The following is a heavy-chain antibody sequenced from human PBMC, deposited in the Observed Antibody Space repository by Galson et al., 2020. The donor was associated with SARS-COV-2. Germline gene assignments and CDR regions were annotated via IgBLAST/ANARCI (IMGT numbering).Heavy chain of an antibody. D-gene: IGHD4-17*01. Sequence: GGSLRLSCAVSGFTFSNFALSWVRQAPGKGLEWVSGIRGNGDSADYADSVKGRFTISRDNSKNTLYLQMNSLRAEDTAVYFCAKEGGDYGDYAPYFDFWGQGTLVTVSS. CDR3: AKEGGDYGDYAPYFDF. J-gene: IGHJ4*02. CDR2: IRGNGDSA. CDR1: GFTFSNFA. V-gene: IGHV3-23*01.